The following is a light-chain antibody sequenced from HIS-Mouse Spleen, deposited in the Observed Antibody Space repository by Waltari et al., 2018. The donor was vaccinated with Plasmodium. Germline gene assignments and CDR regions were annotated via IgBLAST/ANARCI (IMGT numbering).Light chain of an antibody. CDR1: ALPKKS. V-gene: IGLV3-10*01. CDR2: EDS. CDR3: YSTDSSGNHSRV. J-gene: IGLJ3*02. Sequence: SYELTQPPSVSVSPGQTARITCSGDALPKKSAYWYQQKSGQAPVLVIYEDSKRPSGIPGGFAGSSSGTMATLTIRGAQVEDEADYYCYSTDSSGNHSRVFGGGTKLTVL.